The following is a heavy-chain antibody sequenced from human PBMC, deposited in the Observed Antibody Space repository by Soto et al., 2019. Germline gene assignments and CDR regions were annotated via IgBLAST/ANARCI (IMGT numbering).Heavy chain of an antibody. J-gene: IGHJ6*03. CDR3: AACSGYYTSYYYMDV. V-gene: IGHV1-58*02. Sequence: GASVKVSCKASGFTFSNSAIQWVRQARGQRLEWIGWIVVGSGNTNYAQKLHGRVTITRDMSTSAAYMELSSLRSEDTAIYYCAACSGYYTSYYYMDVWGKGSTVPVSS. D-gene: IGHD3-3*01. CDR1: GFTFSNSA. CDR2: IVVGSGNT.